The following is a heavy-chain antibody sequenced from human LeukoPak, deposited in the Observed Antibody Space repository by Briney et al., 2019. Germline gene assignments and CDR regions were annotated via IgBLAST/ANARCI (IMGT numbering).Heavy chain of an antibody. CDR3: ARARITMVRGVISRRNYFDY. CDR1: GFTFSSYA. J-gene: IGHJ4*02. D-gene: IGHD3-10*01. V-gene: IGHV3-23*01. CDR2: ISGSGGST. Sequence: GGSLRLSCAASGFTFSSYAMSWVRQAPGKGLEWVSAISGSGGSTYYADSVKGRFTISRDNSKNTLYLQMNSLRAEGTAVYYCARARITMVRGVISRRNYFDYWGQGTLVTVSS.